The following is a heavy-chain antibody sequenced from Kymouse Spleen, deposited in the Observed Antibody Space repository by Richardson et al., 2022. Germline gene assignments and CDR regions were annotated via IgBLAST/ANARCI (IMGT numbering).Heavy chain of an antibody. CDR2: IYSCGST. V-gene: IGHV3-66*03. J-gene: IGHJ6*02. CDR3: ARVGITMVRGVISYYYYYGMDV. CDR1: GFTVSSNY. Sequence: EVQLVESGGGLIQPGGSLRLSCAASGFTVSSNYMSWVRQAPGKGLEWVSVIYSCGSTYYADSVKGRFTISRDNSKNTLYLQMNSLRAEDTAVYYCARVGITMVRGVISYYYYYGMDVWGQGTTVTVSS. D-gene: IGHD3-10*01.